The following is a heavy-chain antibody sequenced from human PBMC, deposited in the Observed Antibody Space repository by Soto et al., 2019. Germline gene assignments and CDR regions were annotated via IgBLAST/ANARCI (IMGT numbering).Heavy chain of an antibody. CDR3: ARGGVY. CDR2: ISGSGVTT. J-gene: IGHJ4*02. D-gene: IGHD2-8*01. Sequence: VGSLGLSCAASGFTFSSHEMNWVRQAPGKGLEWISYISGSGVTTYYADSVRGRFIVSRDNAQESLFLQMNSLRVEDTAIYYCARGGVYWGQGTLVTVSS. V-gene: IGHV3-48*03. CDR1: GFTFSSHE.